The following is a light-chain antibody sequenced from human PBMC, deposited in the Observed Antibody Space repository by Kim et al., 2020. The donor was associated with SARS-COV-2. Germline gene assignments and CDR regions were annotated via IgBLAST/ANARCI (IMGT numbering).Light chain of an antibody. J-gene: IGLJ2*01. CDR2: GRN. CDR1: SLRSYY. CDR3: QSRDSGGNVV. Sequence: SSELTQDPAVSVALRQTVRITCQGDSLRSYYATWYQQKPRQAPVLVMYGRNSRPSGVPDRFSGSTSGNTASLTISGAQAEDEADFYCQSRDSGGNVVFGGGTQLTVL. V-gene: IGLV3-19*01.